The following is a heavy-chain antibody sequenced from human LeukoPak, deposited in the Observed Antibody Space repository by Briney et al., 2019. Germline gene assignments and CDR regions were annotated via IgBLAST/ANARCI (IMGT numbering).Heavy chain of an antibody. V-gene: IGHV4-59*08. D-gene: IGHD3-10*01. CDR2: IYYSGSN. Sequence: PSETLSLTCTVSGGSISSYYWSWIRQPPGKGLEWIGHIYYSGSNNYNPSLKSRVTISVDTSKNQFSLKLSSVTAADTAVYYCARHRDYGSGSPDFDDWGQGTLVTVSS. J-gene: IGHJ4*02. CDR1: GGSISSYY. CDR3: ARHRDYGSGSPDFDD.